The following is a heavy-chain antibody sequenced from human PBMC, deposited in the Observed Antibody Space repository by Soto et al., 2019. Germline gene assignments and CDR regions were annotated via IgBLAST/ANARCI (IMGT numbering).Heavy chain of an antibody. CDR3: ARHACRGGSRYLFFFDY. CDR2: IYYSGST. Sequence: SETLSLTCTVSGGSISSSSYYWGWIRQPPGKGLEWIGSIYYSGSTYYNPSLKSRVPIPVYTSKNQFPLKLSSVTAADTGVFYCARHACRGGSRYLFFFDYGGQEPLVPVSS. D-gene: IGHD2-15*01. V-gene: IGHV4-39*01. J-gene: IGHJ4*02. CDR1: GGSISSSSYY.